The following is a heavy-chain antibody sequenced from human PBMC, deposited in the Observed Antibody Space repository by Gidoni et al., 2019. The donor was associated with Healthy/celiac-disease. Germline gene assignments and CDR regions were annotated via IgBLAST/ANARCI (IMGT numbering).Heavy chain of an antibody. Sequence: QVQLQQWGAGLLKPSETLSLTCAVYGGSFSGYYWSWIRQPPGKGLEWIGEINHSGSTNYNPALKSRVTISVDTSKNQFSLKLSSVTAADTAVYYCARGGRIITMIVVVQNWFDPWGQGTLVTVSS. V-gene: IGHV4-34*01. J-gene: IGHJ5*02. CDR1: GGSFSGYY. CDR3: ARGGRIITMIVVVQNWFDP. D-gene: IGHD3-22*01. CDR2: INHSGST.